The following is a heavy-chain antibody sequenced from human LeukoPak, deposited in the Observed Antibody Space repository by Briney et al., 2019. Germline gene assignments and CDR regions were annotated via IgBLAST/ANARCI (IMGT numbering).Heavy chain of an antibody. D-gene: IGHD3-9*01. Sequence: GGSLRLSCAASGFTFSSYGMSWVRQAPGKGLEWVSAISGSGGSTYYADSVKGRFTISRDNSKNTLYLQMNSLRAEDTAVYYCAKFLHLTGYYPFDYWGQGTLVTVSS. CDR3: AKFLHLTGYYPFDY. CDR2: ISGSGGST. CDR1: GFTFSSYG. V-gene: IGHV3-23*01. J-gene: IGHJ4*02.